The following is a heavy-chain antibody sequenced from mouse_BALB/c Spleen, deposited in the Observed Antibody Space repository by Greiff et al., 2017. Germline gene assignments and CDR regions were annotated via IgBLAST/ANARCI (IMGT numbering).Heavy chain of an antibody. CDR2: INSNGGST. J-gene: IGHJ4*01. D-gene: IGHD2-10*01. Sequence: EVKVVESGGGLVKLGGSLKLSCAASGFTFSSYYMSWVRQTPEKRLELVAAINSNGGSTYYPDTVKGRFTISRDNAKNTLYLQMSSLKSEDTALYYCARRSPSYDYYAMDYWGQGTSVTVSS. V-gene: IGHV5-6-2*01. CDR3: ARRSPSYDYYAMDY. CDR1: GFTFSSYY.